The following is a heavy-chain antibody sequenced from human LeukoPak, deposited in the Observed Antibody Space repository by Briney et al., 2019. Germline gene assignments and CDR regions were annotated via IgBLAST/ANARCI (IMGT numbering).Heavy chain of an antibody. CDR3: AASALTFSSGWFVY. CDR1: GFTFSNYW. Sequence: GGSLRLSCAASGFTFSNYWMQWVRQTPKKGLVWLSRISKDGSSTVYADSVKGRFTISRDNAKNTLYLQMNSLRDEDTAVYYCAASALTFSSGWFVYWGQGSLVTASS. V-gene: IGHV3-74*01. CDR2: ISKDGSST. J-gene: IGHJ4*02. D-gene: IGHD6-19*01.